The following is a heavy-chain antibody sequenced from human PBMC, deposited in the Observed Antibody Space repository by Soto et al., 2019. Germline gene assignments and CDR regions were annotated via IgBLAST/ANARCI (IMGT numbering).Heavy chain of an antibody. CDR3: AKAAGGTVDNGMDV. Sequence: EVQLLEAGGGLVQPGGSLRLSCAASGFTFNNYIMAWVRQAPGEGREWVSAISATGTTYYADFVRGHVTISRDNSKNTLSLQMHSLRVEDTAVYVCAKAAGGTVDNGMDVWGQGTTVTVSS. V-gene: IGHV3-23*01. J-gene: IGHJ6*02. D-gene: IGHD3-16*01. CDR1: GFTFNNYI. CDR2: ISATGTT.